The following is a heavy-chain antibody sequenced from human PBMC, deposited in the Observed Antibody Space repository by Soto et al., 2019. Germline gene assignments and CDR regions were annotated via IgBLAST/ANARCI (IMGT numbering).Heavy chain of an antibody. Sequence: QVQLVESGGGVVQPGRSLRLSCAASGFTFSSYGMHWVRQAPGKGLEWVAVISYDGSNKYYADSVKGRFTISRDNSKNTLYLQMNGLRAEYTAGYDGVVVAATPGTDGMDVWGQGTRVTVSS. J-gene: IGHJ6*02. D-gene: IGHD2-15*01. CDR1: GFTFSSYG. CDR2: ISYDGSNK. V-gene: IGHV3-30*03. CDR3: VVVAATPGTDGMDV.